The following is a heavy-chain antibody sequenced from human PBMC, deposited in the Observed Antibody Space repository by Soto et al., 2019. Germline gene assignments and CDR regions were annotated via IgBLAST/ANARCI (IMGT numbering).Heavy chain of an antibody. Sequence: SVKVSCKASGGTFSSYAISWVRQAPGQGLEWMGGIIPIFGTANYAQKFQGRVTITADESTSTAYMELSSVRSEDTAVYYCARGWYYYDSSGYSFDYWGQGTLVTVSS. V-gene: IGHV1-69*13. CDR2: IIPIFGTA. J-gene: IGHJ4*02. CDR1: GGTFSSYA. CDR3: ARGWYYYDSSGYSFDY. D-gene: IGHD3-22*01.